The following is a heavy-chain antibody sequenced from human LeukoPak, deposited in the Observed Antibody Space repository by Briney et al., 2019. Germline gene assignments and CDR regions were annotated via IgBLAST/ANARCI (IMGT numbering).Heavy chain of an antibody. D-gene: IGHD3-22*01. J-gene: IGHJ4*02. V-gene: IGHV1-46*01. CDR3: ARVRYYDNGGYSHFDY. CDR2: INPNGGST. Sequence: GASVTVSCKASGYTFTSYYLHWVRQAPGQGLEWMGIINPNGGSTSNAQKFQGRVTMTRDTSTSTVYMELSRLRSEDTAVYYCARVRYYDNGGYSHFDYWGQGTLVTVSS. CDR1: GYTFTSYY.